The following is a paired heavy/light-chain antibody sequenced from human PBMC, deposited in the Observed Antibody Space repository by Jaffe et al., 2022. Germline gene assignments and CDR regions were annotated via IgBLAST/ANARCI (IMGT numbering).Light chain of an antibody. CDR3: QQYDGHHIT. Sequence: IQMTQSPSSLSASIGDRVSITCRASQAISDTLAWYQQKPGKAPKLLLYGSSRLEIGVPSRFSGSGSGTDYTLSISSLQPEDFATYYCQQYDGHHITFGQGTRLDIK. V-gene: IGKV1-NL1*01. CDR2: GSS. J-gene: IGKJ5*01. CDR1: QAISDT.
Heavy chain of an antibody. Sequence: EVQLVQSGAEVRKPGESLKISCRTSEDDFVTYWFAWVRQMPGTGLEWMGVIFPYDSDTRYSPSFQGQVTISVDKSISTVFLEWNSLRASDTALYYCAKLAVTTFPHAFDMWGQGTMVTVSA. CDR1: EDDFVTYW. CDR3: AKLAVTTFPHAFDM. J-gene: IGHJ3*02. CDR2: IFPYDSDT. V-gene: IGHV5-51*03. D-gene: IGHD4-17*01.